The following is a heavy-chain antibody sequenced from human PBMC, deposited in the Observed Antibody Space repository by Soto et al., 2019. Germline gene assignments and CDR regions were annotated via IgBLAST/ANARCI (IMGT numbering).Heavy chain of an antibody. D-gene: IGHD2-2*01. J-gene: IGHJ5*02. CDR1: GYTFISYD. CDR2: IKPDSGDT. CDR3: ARRSSMYINEVMYDP. Sequence: VKESCKASGYTFISYDIFWVRQSTGQGLEWMGWIKPDSGDTHYAQNFQGRVTMTRDTSISTAYMELNNLISEDTAVYYCARRSSMYINEVMYDPWGQGTMVTVSS. V-gene: IGHV1-2*02.